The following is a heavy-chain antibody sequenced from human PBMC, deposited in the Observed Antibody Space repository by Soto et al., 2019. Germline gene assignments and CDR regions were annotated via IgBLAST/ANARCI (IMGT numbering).Heavy chain of an antibody. J-gene: IGHJ1*01. CDR3: ARHSRTGDYDF. D-gene: IGHD3-16*01. Sequence: QVQLQETGPRLVKPWETLSLTCSVSGGSLETYYWSWLRQFPGKNLEWIAYIHESGVTDYNPSLESRVNISIDTSQDQFSLTVFSLTAADMALYYCARHSRTGDYDFWGRGIHVTVSS. CDR2: IHESGVT. CDR1: GGSLETYY. V-gene: IGHV4-59*08.